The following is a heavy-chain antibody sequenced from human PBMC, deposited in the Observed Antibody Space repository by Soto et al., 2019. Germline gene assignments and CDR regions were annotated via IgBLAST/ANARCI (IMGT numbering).Heavy chain of an antibody. CDR2: ISDLGGST. D-gene: IGHD6-13*01. V-gene: IGHV3-23*01. Sequence: EVQLLKSGGGLVQPGGSLRLSCTASGFTFSRYAMVWVRQAPGKGLEWVSTISDLGGSTYYADSMKGRFTISRDNSKNTLHLQMNGLRAEDTAIYYCAKDHIAAAGYFDCWGQGTLVAVSS. J-gene: IGHJ4*02. CDR1: GFTFSRYA. CDR3: AKDHIAAAGYFDC.